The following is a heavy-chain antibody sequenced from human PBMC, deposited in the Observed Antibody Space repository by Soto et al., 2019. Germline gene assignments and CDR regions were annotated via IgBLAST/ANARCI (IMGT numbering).Heavy chain of an antibody. V-gene: IGHV3-7*01. D-gene: IGHD3-3*01. CDR3: ARVPLRFLEWLPLSYGMDV. Sequence: GGSLSLSCAASGFTLISYWMSWVRQAPGKGLVSVANIKQDGSEKYYVDSVKGRFTISRDNAKNSLYLQMNSLRAEDTAVYYCARVPLRFLEWLPLSYGMDVWGQGTTVTVSS. J-gene: IGHJ6*02. CDR2: IKQDGSEK. CDR1: GFTLISYW.